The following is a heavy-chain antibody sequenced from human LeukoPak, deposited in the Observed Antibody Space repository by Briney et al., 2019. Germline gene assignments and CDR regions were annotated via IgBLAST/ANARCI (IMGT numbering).Heavy chain of an antibody. CDR1: GFTFSSYA. J-gene: IGHJ4*02. D-gene: IGHD3-22*01. CDR2: ISGSAGTT. V-gene: IGHV3-23*01. Sequence: PGGSLRLSCAAPGFTFSSYAMSWVRQAPGKGLEWVSTISGSAGTTYYADSVKGRFTISRDNSKNTLYLQMNSLRAEDTAVYYCAKDSSADDSSGYSYYFDYWGQGTLVTVSS. CDR3: AKDSSADDSSGYSYYFDY.